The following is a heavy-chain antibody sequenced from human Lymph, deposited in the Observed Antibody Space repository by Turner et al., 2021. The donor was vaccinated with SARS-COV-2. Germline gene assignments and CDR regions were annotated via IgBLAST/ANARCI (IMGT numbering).Heavy chain of an antibody. CDR1: GFTFADYA. V-gene: IGHV3-9*01. CDR3: AKGRGGVQLYRRFDY. D-gene: IGHD3-16*01. J-gene: IGHJ4*02. Sequence: EVQLVESGGALVQPGRSLRSPCQAPGFTFADYAMHWVRQAPGKGLEWVSGISWNSGSICYAASVKGRFTISRDNAKNSLYLQMNSLRAEDTAFYYCAKGRGGVQLYRRFDYWGQGTLVTVSS. CDR2: ISWNSGSI.